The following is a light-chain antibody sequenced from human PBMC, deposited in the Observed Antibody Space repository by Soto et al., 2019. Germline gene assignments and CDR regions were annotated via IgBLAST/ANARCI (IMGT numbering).Light chain of an antibody. J-gene: IGLJ2*01. V-gene: IGLV1-47*01. Sequence: QSVLTQPPSASGTPGQRVTISCSGSSSNIGSNYVYWYQQLPGTAPKLLIYRNNQRPSGVPDRFSGSKSGTSASLAISGLRSEDEADYYWAALDDSLSGFVVFGGGTKVTVL. CDR3: AALDDSLSGFVV. CDR1: SSNIGSNY. CDR2: RNN.